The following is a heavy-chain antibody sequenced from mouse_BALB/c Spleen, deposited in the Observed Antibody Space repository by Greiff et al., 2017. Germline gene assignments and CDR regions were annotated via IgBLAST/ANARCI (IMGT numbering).Heavy chain of an antibody. J-gene: IGHJ2*01. CDR2: ISSGGSYT. CDR1: GFTFSSYG. D-gene: IGHD4-1*01. V-gene: IGHV5-6*02. Sequence: DVKLVESGGDLVKPGGSLKLSCAASGFTFSSYGMSWVRQTPDKRLEWVATISSGGSYTYYPDSVKGRFTISRDNAKNTLYLQMSSLKSEDTAMYYCASLTGTLFDYWGQGTTLTVSS. CDR3: ASLTGTLFDY.